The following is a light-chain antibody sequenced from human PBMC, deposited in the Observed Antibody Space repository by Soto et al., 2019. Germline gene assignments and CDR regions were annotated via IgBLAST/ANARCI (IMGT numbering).Light chain of an antibody. CDR1: QGISSW. V-gene: IGKV1-12*01. J-gene: IGKJ5*01. CDR3: QQVKSYPIT. CDR2: DAS. Sequence: DIQMTQSPSSVSASVGDRVTITCRASQGISSWLAWYQQKPEKAPKLVIYDASSLQSGVPSRFSGSGSGTDFTLTISSLQPEDFAIYYCQQVKSYPITFGQGTRLEIK.